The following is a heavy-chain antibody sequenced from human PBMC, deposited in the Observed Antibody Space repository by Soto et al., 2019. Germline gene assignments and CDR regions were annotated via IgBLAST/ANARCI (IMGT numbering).Heavy chain of an antibody. CDR2: IYYSGST. Sequence: SETLSLTCTVSGGSISSYYWSWIRQPPGKGLEWIGYIYYSGSTNYNPSLKSRVTISVDTSKNQFSLKLSSVTAADTAVYYCARASDGSGSYNFDYWGQGTLVTVSS. D-gene: IGHD3-10*01. CDR1: GGSISSYY. J-gene: IGHJ4*02. V-gene: IGHV4-59*01. CDR3: ARASDGSGSYNFDY.